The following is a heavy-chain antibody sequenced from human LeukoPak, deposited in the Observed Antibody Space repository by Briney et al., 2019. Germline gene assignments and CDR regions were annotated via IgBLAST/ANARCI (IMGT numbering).Heavy chain of an antibody. CDR3: ARMTTGHDF. V-gene: IGHV4-34*01. CDR2: VNHNGYT. CDR1: GTSFSSYY. D-gene: IGHD4-17*01. Sequence: PSETLSLTCAVSGTSFSSYYWSWIRQPPGKGLEWIGEVNHNGYTNDNPSLKSRVTISVDTSKNQFSLRLRSVTAADTGVYFCARMTTGHDFWGQGTLVTVSS. J-gene: IGHJ4*02.